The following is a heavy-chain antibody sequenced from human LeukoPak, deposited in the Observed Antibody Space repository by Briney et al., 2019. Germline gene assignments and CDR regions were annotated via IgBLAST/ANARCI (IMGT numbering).Heavy chain of an antibody. D-gene: IGHD1-26*01. CDR1: GGSISSYY. J-gene: IGHJ6*02. CDR2: IYYSGST. Sequence: SETLSLTCTVSGGSISSYYWSWIRQPPGKGLEWIGYIYYSGSTNYNPSLKSRVTISVDTSKNQFSLKLSSVTAADTAVYYCASFSGSSAYGMDVWGQGTTVTASS. CDR3: ASFSGSSAYGMDV. V-gene: IGHV4-59*08.